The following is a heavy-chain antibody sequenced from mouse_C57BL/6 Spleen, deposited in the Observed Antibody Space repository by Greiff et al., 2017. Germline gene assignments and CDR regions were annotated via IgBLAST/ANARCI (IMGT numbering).Heavy chain of an antibody. D-gene: IGHD2-1*01. CDR3: GPIFYGKGGDLPYAMDY. CDR1: GFNIKDYY. V-gene: IGHV14-2*01. CDR2: IDPEDGET. Sequence: LVESGAELVKPGASVKLSCTASGFNIKDYYMHWVKQRTEQGLEWIGRIDPEDGETKSAPKFQGRATITEDTSSNTAYLQLSSLTSEDTAVYYCGPIFYGKGGDLPYAMDYWGQGTSVTVSS. J-gene: IGHJ4*01.